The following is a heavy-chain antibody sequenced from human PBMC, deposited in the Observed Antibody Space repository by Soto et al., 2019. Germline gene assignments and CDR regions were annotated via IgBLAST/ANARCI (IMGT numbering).Heavy chain of an antibody. Sequence: GGSLRLSCAASGFTFSSYAMSWVRQAPGKGLEWVSAISGSGGSTYYADSVKGRFTISRDNSKNTLYLQMNSLRAEDTAVYYCAKARQDIVVVPAAAAGYWGQGTLVTVSS. CDR2: ISGSGGST. CDR1: GFTFSSYA. J-gene: IGHJ4*02. CDR3: AKARQDIVVVPAAAAGY. V-gene: IGHV3-23*01. D-gene: IGHD2-2*01.